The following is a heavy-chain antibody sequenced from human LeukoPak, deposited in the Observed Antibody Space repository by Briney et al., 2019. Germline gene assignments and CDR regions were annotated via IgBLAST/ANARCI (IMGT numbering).Heavy chain of an antibody. Sequence: PGRSLRLSCAASGFTFSSYDMHWVRQATGKGLEWVSAIGTAGDTYYPGSVKGRFTISRENAKNSLYLQMNSLRAGDTAVYYCARDLIFGMGPLDAFDIWGQGTMVTVSS. CDR2: IGTAGDT. V-gene: IGHV3-13*01. CDR3: ARDLIFGMGPLDAFDI. D-gene: IGHD3/OR15-3a*01. J-gene: IGHJ3*02. CDR1: GFTFSSYD.